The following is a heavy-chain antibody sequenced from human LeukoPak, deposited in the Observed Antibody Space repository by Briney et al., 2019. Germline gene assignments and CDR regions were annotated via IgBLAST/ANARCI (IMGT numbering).Heavy chain of an antibody. CDR3: AKESGDDSSGYYEVFDY. Sequence: GGSLRLSCAVSGITLSNYGMSWVRQAPGKGLEWVAGTSDSGGRTNHADSVKGRFTISRDNSKNTLYLQMNSLRAEDTAVYYCAKESGDDSSGYYEVFDYWGQGTLVTVSS. D-gene: IGHD3-22*01. J-gene: IGHJ4*02. CDR1: GITLSNYG. CDR2: TSDSGGRT. V-gene: IGHV3-23*01.